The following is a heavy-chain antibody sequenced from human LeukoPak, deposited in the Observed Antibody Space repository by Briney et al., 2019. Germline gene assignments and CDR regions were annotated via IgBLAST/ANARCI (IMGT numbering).Heavy chain of an antibody. Sequence: PGGSLRLSCAASGFTFSDYNMNWVRQAPGKGLEWVANIKQDGSEKYYVDSVKGRFTISRDNAKSSLYLQMDSLRAEDTAVYYCARAIGKSEGYWGQGTLVTVSS. CDR1: GFTFSDYN. CDR3: ARAIGKSEGY. J-gene: IGHJ4*02. CDR2: IKQDGSEK. D-gene: IGHD4-23*01. V-gene: IGHV3-7*01.